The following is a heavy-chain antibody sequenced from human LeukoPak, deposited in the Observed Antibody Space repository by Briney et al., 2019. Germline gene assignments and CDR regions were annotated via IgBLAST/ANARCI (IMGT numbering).Heavy chain of an antibody. D-gene: IGHD3-10*01. CDR2: IYYSGST. CDR1: GGSISSYY. CDR3: ARDRVDYYGSGSPDYYGMDV. J-gene: IGHJ6*02. Sequence: SETLSLTCTVSGGSISSYYWSWIRQPPGKGLEWIGYIYYSGSTIYNPSLKNRVTISVDTSKNQFSLKLSSVTAADTAVYYCARDRVDYYGSGSPDYYGMDVWGQGTTVTVSS. V-gene: IGHV4-59*12.